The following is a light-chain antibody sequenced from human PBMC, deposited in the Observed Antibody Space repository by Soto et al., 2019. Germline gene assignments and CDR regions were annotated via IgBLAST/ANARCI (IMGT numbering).Light chain of an antibody. J-gene: IGKJ4*01. Sequence: VLTQSPATLSLSPGERATLSCRASQSVSSYLAWYQQKPGQAPRLLIYGASSRATGIPDRFSGSGSGTDFTLTISRLESEDFAVYHCQQYGSSPLTFGGGTKVDIK. CDR1: QSVSSY. CDR2: GAS. V-gene: IGKV3-20*01. CDR3: QQYGSSPLT.